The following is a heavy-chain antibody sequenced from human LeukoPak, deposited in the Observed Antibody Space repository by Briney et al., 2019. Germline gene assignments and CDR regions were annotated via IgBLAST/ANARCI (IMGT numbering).Heavy chain of an antibody. CDR3: ARAEYYYDSSGYYRGGGRFDY. J-gene: IGHJ4*02. CDR2: INHSGST. V-gene: IGHV4-34*01. D-gene: IGHD3-22*01. CDR1: GGSFSGYY. Sequence: SETLSLTCAVYGGSFSGYYWSWIRQPPGKGLEWIGEINHSGSTNYNPSLKSRVTISVDTSKNQFSLKLSSVTAADTAVYYCARAEYYYDSSGYYRGGGRFDYWGQGTLVTVSS.